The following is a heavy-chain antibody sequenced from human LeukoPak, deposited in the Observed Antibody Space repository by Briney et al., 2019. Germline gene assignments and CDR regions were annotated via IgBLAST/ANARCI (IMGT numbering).Heavy chain of an antibody. D-gene: IGHD5-18*01. CDR3: ARHENTAMAPDY. Sequence: GESLKISCNVSGDNFDIYWIAWVRQMPGKGLEWMGIIYPGDSDTRYSPSFQGQVTISADKSISTAYLQWSSLKASDTAMYYCARHENTAMAPDYWGQGTLVTVSS. J-gene: IGHJ4*02. CDR1: GDNFDIYW. CDR2: IYPGDSDT. V-gene: IGHV5-51*01.